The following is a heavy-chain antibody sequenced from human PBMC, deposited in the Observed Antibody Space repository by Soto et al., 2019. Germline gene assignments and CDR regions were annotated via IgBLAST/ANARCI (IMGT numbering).Heavy chain of an antibody. D-gene: IGHD2-21*01. CDR1: GGSISSSSYY. J-gene: IGHJ6*02. V-gene: IGHV4-39*01. Sequence: QLQLQESGPGLVKPSETLSLTCTVSGGSISSSSYYWGWIRQPPGKGLEWIGSIYYSGSTYYNPSLKSRVTISVDTAKNQFSLKLSSVTAADTAVYYIATQACFYYYYGIDVWGQGRTVTVS. CDR2: IYYSGST. CDR3: ATQACFYYYYGIDV.